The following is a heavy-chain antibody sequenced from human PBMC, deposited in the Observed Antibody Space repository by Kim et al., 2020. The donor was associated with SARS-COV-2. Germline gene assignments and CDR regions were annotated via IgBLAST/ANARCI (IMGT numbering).Heavy chain of an antibody. CDR3: ASYYGSGSYQASDAFDI. J-gene: IGHJ3*02. D-gene: IGHD3-10*01. Sequence: SETLSLTCTVSGYSISSGYYWGWIRQPPGKGLEWIGSIYHSGSTYYNPSLNSRVTISVDTSKNQFSLKLSSVTAADTAVYYCASYYGSGSYQASDAFDIWGQGTMVTVSS. CDR1: GYSISSGYY. CDR2: IYHSGST. V-gene: IGHV4-38-2*02.